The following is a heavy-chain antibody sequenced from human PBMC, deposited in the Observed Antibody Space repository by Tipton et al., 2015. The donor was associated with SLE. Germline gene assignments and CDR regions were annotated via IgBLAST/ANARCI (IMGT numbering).Heavy chain of an antibody. Sequence: TLSLTCTVSGGSISSHYWSWIRQPPGKGLEWIGYIYYSGSTNYNPSLKSRVTISVDTSKNQFSLKLSSVTAADTAFYYCARQRYDSTNGMADFDYWGQGTLVTVSS. V-gene: IGHV4-59*08. CDR2: IYYSGST. CDR3: ARQRYDSTNGMADFDY. J-gene: IGHJ4*02. CDR1: GGSISSHY. D-gene: IGHD2-8*01.